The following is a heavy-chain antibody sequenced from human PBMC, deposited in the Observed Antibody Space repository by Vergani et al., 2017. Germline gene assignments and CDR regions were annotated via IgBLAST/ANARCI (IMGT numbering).Heavy chain of an antibody. CDR3: AGGSRAIVGVITGSKSNYCMEV. CDR2: IIPIFGTA. Sequence: QVQLVQSGAEVKKPGSSVKVSCKASGGTFSSYAISWVRQAPGQGLEWMGGIIPIFGTANYAQKFQGRVTITADESTSTAYMELSSLRSEETGVYYCAGGSRAIVGVITGSKSNYCMEVWGKGTTVTVSS. CDR1: GGTFSSYA. D-gene: IGHD3-22*01. J-gene: IGHJ6*03. V-gene: IGHV1-69*01.